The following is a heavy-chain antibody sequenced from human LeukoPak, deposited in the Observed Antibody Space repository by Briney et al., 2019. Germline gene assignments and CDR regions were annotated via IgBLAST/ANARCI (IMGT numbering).Heavy chain of an antibody. Sequence: PGGSLRLSCAASGFTFSSYGMTWVRQAPGKGLEWVSALSGSGGRTYYADSVKGRFTISRDTSENTLYLQMNSLRAEDTAVYYCAKSSGSDYYYYMDVWGKGTTVTISS. J-gene: IGHJ6*03. CDR2: LSGSGGRT. V-gene: IGHV3-23*01. CDR3: AKSSGSDYYYYMDV. CDR1: GFTFSSYG. D-gene: IGHD3-10*01.